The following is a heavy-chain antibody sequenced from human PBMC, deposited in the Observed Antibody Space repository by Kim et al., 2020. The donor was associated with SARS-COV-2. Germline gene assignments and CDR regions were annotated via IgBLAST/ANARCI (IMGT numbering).Heavy chain of an antibody. Sequence: GGSLRLSCAASGFTFSAYAMTWVRQAPRKGLEWVSAISGSGGNTYYADSVKGRFTISRDNFKNTLYLQMNSLRAEDTAIYYCAKGSTGTTVYYYYYYMDVWGKGTTVTVSS. CDR3: AKGSTGTTVYYYYYYMDV. CDR2: ISGSGGNT. J-gene: IGHJ6*03. D-gene: IGHD1-7*01. V-gene: IGHV3-23*01. CDR1: GFTFSAYA.